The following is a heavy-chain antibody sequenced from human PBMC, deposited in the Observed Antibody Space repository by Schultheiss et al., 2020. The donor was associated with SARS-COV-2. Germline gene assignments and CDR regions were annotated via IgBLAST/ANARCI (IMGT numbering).Heavy chain of an antibody. J-gene: IGHJ3*02. V-gene: IGHV3-33*01. CDR2: IWYDGSNK. CDR3: ARDRDGYYDSSGYYADAFDI. D-gene: IGHD3-22*01. Sequence: GGSLRLSCAASGFTFSSYGMHWVRQAPGKGLEWVAVIWYDGSNKYYADSVKGRFTISRDNSKNTLYLQMNSLRAEDTAVYYCARDRDGYYDSSGYYADAFDIWGQGTTVTVSS. CDR1: GFTFSSYG.